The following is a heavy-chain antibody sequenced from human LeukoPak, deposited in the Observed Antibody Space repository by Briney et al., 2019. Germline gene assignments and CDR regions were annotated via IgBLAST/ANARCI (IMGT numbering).Heavy chain of an antibody. V-gene: IGHV4-4*09. CDR3: ARLVGGVTRRWSYYYYYMDV. Sequence: SETLSLTCTVSGGSITSYYWGWIRQPPGKGLEWIGYIYNGGSAKYNPSLKSRVTISIDTSKNQFSLKLSSVTATDTAVYYCARLVGGVTRRWSYYYYYMDVWGKGTTVTVSS. CDR1: GGSITSYY. J-gene: IGHJ6*03. D-gene: IGHD2-15*01. CDR2: IYNGGSA.